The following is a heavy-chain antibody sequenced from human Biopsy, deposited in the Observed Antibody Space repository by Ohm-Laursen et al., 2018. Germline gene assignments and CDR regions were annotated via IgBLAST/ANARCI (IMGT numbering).Heavy chain of an antibody. CDR3: THHYDASDDVFDI. CDR2: IRDKANSYTT. CDR1: GFSFSDNY. Sequence: SLRLSCAASGFSFSDNYMDWVRQAPGKGLEWVGRIRDKANSYTTDYAASVKGRFTISRDDSKNMLFLQMDSLKTEDTAVYYCTHHYDASDDVFDIWGQGTVVTVSS. V-gene: IGHV3-72*01. J-gene: IGHJ3*02. D-gene: IGHD3-22*01.